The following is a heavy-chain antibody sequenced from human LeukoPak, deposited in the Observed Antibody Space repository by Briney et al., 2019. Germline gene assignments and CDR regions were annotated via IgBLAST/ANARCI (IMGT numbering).Heavy chain of an antibody. D-gene: IGHD6-19*01. J-gene: IGHJ4*02. CDR3: ARAPYSSGWTKYYFDY. V-gene: IGHV1-8*01. Sequence: EASVKVSCKASGYTFTTYDINWVRQATGQGLEWMGWMNPNSGNTGYAQKFQGRVTMTRNTSISTAYMELSSLRSEDMAVYYCARAPYSSGWTKYYFDYWGQGTLVTVSS. CDR1: GYTFTTYD. CDR2: MNPNSGNT.